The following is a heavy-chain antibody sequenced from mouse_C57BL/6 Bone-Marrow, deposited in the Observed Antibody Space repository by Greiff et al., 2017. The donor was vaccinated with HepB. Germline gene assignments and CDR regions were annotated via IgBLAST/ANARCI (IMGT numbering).Heavy chain of an antibody. J-gene: IGHJ3*01. CDR3: ARYYYGSSYGAY. CDR1: GYSFTGYY. Sequence: EVQLKQSGPELVKPGASVKISCKASGYSFTGYYMNWVKQSPEKSLEWIGEINPSTGGTTYNQKFKAKATLTVDKSSSTAYMQLKSLTSEDSAVYYCARYYYGSSYGAYWGQGTLVTVSA. V-gene: IGHV1-42*01. D-gene: IGHD1-1*01. CDR2: INPSTGGT.